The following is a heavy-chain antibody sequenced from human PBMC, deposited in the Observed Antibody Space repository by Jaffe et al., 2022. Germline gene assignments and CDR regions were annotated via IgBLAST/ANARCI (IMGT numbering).Heavy chain of an antibody. J-gene: IGHJ6*03. CDR1: GGSISSGSYY. CDR3: AREVYGSGSYYGYYYYYYMDV. Sequence: QVQLQESGPGLVKPSQTLSLTCTVSGGSISSGSYYWSWIRQPAGKGLEWIGRIYTSGSTNYNPSLKSRVTISVDTSKNQFSLKLSSVTAADTAVYYCAREVYGSGSYYGYYYYYYMDVWGKGTTVTVSS. V-gene: IGHV4-61*02. CDR2: IYTSGST. D-gene: IGHD3-10*01.